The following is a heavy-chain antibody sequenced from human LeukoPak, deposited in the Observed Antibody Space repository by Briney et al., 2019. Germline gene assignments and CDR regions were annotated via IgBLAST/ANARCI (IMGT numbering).Heavy chain of an antibody. CDR3: ARAAKKYYFDD. CDR2: VYSGGPT. Sequence: GGSLTLSCAASGFTVSNSYMNWVRQAPGKGLEWVSVVYSGGPTYYADSVKGRFTISRDNSKNTLYLQMNSLRVEDTAVYYCARAAKKYYFDDWGQGTLVTVSS. CDR1: GFTVSNSY. V-gene: IGHV3-53*01. J-gene: IGHJ4*02.